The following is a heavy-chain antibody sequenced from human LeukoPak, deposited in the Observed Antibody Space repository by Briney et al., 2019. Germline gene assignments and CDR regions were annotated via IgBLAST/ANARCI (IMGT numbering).Heavy chain of an antibody. D-gene: IGHD6-13*01. CDR2: VYSSGST. CDR1: GGPNSGNY. J-gene: IGHJ4*02. V-gene: IGHV4-59*01. CDR3: AKQAAAGQFDY. Sequence: SETLALTCTVSGGPNSGNYLSWIRQPPGKGLEWIGYVYSSGSTNYNPSLKSRLTISVDTSKNQFSLRLTSVTAADTAVYYCAKQAAAGQFDYWGQRPRVTVSS.